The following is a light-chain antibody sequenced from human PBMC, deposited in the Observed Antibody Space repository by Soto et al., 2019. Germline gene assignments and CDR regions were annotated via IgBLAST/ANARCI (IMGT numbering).Light chain of an antibody. Sequence: QPVLTQPPSVSGSPGQSVTISCTGTSSDVGSYNRVSWYQQPPGTAPKLIIYEVSNRPSGVPDRFSGSKSGNTASLTISGLQAEDEADYYCSSYTTSNTYLFGTGTKVTVL. CDR3: SSYTTSNTYL. CDR1: SSDVGSYNR. V-gene: IGLV2-18*02. CDR2: EVS. J-gene: IGLJ1*01.